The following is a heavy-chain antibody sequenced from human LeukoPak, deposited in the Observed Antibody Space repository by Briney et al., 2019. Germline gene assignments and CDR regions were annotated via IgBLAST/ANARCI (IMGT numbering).Heavy chain of an antibody. CDR2: IYHSGST. D-gene: IGHD2-2*02. Sequence: SETLSLTCTVSGYSISSGYYWGWIRQPPGKGLEWIGSIYHSGSTYYNPSLKSRVTISVDTSKNQFSLKLSSVTAADTAVHYCARDPRCSSTSCYTEGWFDPWSQGTLVTVSS. CDR3: ARDPRCSSTSCYTEGWFDP. V-gene: IGHV4-38-2*02. J-gene: IGHJ5*02. CDR1: GYSISSGYY.